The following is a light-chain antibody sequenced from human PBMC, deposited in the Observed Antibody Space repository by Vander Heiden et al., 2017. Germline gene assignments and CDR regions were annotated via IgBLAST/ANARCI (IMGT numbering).Light chain of an antibody. CDR1: SSDVGRFNY. CDR3: SSFTSTRTYV. CDR2: DVN. Sequence: QSALTQPASVSGSPGQSIAISCTGTSSDVGRFNYVSWYQQHPGKAPKLMMFDVNNRPSGVSDRFSGSKSGNTASLTISGLQAEDEADYYCSSFTSTRTYVFGTGTKVTVL. J-gene: IGLJ1*01. V-gene: IGLV2-14*03.